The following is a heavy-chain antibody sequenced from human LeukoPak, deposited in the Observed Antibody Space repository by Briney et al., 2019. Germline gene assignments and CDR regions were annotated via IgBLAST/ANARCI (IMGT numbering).Heavy chain of an antibody. D-gene: IGHD6-13*01. CDR2: IYPSGTT. V-gene: IGHV4-38-2*02. CDR3: ARAYSSSWYFNWFDP. J-gene: IGHJ5*02. Sequence: SETLSLTCTVSGYSISSGYYWGWIRQPPGKGLEWIGNIYPSGTTYYNPSLKTRVTISVDTSKNRFSLKLSSVTAADTAVYFCARAYSSSWYFNWFDPWGQGTLVTVSS. CDR1: GYSISSGYY.